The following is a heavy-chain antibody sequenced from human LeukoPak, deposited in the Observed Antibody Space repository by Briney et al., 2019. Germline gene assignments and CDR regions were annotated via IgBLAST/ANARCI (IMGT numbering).Heavy chain of an antibody. Sequence: GGSLRLSCAASGFTFSSYDMHWVRQATGKGLEWVSAIGTAGDTYYPGSVKGRFTISRENAKNSLYLQMNSLRAGDTAVYYCARGLYDSSGYYDSSYPLDYWGQGTLVTVSS. CDR3: ARGLYDSSGYYDSSYPLDY. D-gene: IGHD3-22*01. CDR1: GFTFSSYD. V-gene: IGHV3-13*01. CDR2: IGTAGDT. J-gene: IGHJ4*02.